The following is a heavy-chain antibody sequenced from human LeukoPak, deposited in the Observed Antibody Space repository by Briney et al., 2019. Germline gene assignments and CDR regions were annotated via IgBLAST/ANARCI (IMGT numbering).Heavy chain of an antibody. CDR2: IKEDGSET. J-gene: IGHJ6*02. CDR1: GFTFSNYW. Sequence: PGGSLRLSCAASGFTFSNYWMSWVRQAPGKGPEWMGNIKEDGSETYYVDSVKGRFTISRDNAQNSLYLHMHSLRVEDTAVYYCARGASSSWYTSLQNGMDVWGQGTTVTVSS. V-gene: IGHV3-7*03. CDR3: ARGASSSWYTSLQNGMDV. D-gene: IGHD6-13*01.